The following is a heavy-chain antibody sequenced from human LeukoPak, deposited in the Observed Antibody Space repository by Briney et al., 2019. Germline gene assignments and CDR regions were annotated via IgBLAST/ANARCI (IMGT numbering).Heavy chain of an antibody. Sequence: PGRSLRLSCAASGFTFSSYGMHWVRQATGKGLEWVSAIGTAGDTYYPGSVKGRFTITRENAKNSLYLQMNSLRAGDTAVYYCARSNTMVRGVTTYFDYWGQGTLVTVSS. J-gene: IGHJ4*02. V-gene: IGHV3-13*01. D-gene: IGHD3-10*01. CDR3: ARSNTMVRGVTTYFDY. CDR1: GFTFSSYG. CDR2: IGTAGDT.